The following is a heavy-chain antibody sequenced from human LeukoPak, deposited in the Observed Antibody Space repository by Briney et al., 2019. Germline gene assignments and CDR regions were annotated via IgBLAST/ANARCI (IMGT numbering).Heavy chain of an antibody. CDR1: GGSISSSSYY. D-gene: IGHD3-3*02. J-gene: IGHJ3*02. CDR2: IYYSGST. CDR3: ARRVICGATEGVRCQGVADAFDI. Sequence: PSETLSLTCTVSGGSISSSSYYWGWIRQPPGKGLEWIGSIYYSGSTYYNPSLKSRVTISVDTSKNQFSLKLSSVTAADTAVYYCARRVICGATEGVRCQGVADAFDIWGQGTMVTVSS. V-gene: IGHV4-39*01.